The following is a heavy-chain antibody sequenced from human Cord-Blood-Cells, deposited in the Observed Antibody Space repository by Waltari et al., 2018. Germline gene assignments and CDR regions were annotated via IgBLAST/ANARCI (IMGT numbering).Heavy chain of an antibody. CDR3: ARASMRVATISMWWEAPFDFDY. Sequence: QVQLVQSGAEVKKPGASVKVSCKASGYTFTSYGISWVRQAPGQGLEWMGWISAYNDNTNYAQKLQGRVTMTTDTSTSTAYMELRSLRSDDTAVYYCARASMRVATISMWWEAPFDFDYWGQGTL. CDR2: ISAYNDNT. D-gene: IGHD5-12*01. V-gene: IGHV1-18*01. J-gene: IGHJ4*02. CDR1: GYTFTSYG.